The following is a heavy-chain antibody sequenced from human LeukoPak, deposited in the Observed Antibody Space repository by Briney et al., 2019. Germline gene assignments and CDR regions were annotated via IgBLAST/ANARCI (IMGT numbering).Heavy chain of an antibody. CDR3: ARDSELGYYYGMDV. D-gene: IGHD1-26*01. J-gene: IGHJ6*02. CDR1: GYTFSSYS. V-gene: IGHV3-21*01. Sequence: PGGSLRLSCAASGYTFSSYSMNWVRQAPGKGLEWVSSISSSSSYIYYADSVKGRFTISRDNAKNSLYLQMNSLRAEDTAVYYCARDSELGYYYGMDVWGQGTTVTVSS. CDR2: ISSSSSYI.